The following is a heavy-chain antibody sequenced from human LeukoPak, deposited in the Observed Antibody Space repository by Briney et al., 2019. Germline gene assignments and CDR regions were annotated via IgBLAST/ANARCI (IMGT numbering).Heavy chain of an antibody. V-gene: IGHV1-46*01. J-gene: IGHJ3*02. Sequence: ASVKVSCKASGYTFTSYYMHWVRQAPGQGLEWMGIINPSGGSTSYAQKFQGRVTMTRDTSTSTVYMELSSLRSEDTAVYYCASGYCSSTSCSLIAARPDAFDIWGQGTMVTVSS. CDR3: ASGYCSSTSCSLIAARPDAFDI. CDR2: INPSGGST. D-gene: IGHD2-2*01. CDR1: GYTFTSYY.